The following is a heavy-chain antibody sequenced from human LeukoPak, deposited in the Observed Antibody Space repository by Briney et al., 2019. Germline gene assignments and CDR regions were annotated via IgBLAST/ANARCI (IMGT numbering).Heavy chain of an antibody. Sequence: SETLSLTCTVSGGSISSYYWSWIRQPPGKGLEWIGYIYYSGSTNYNPSLKSRVTISVDTSKNLFSLKLSSVTAADTAVYYCARRAGRDAFDIWGQGTMVTVSS. J-gene: IGHJ3*02. V-gene: IGHV4-59*01. CDR1: GGSISSYY. CDR3: ARRAGRDAFDI. CDR2: IYYSGST. D-gene: IGHD1-14*01.